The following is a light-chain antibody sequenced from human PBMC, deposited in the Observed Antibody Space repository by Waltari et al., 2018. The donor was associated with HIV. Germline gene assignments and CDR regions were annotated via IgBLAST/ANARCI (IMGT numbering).Light chain of an antibody. Sequence: QSALTQPASVSGSPGQSITISCTGTSSDVGAYNYVSWVQHHPGKAPKVRVSAVNNRPAGFSSRFSGSKSGRTASLTISGLQAEDEADYYCSSYSSSTTVVFGGGTKLTVL. CDR3: SSYSSSTTVV. CDR2: AVN. J-gene: IGLJ2*01. CDR1: SSDVGAYNY. V-gene: IGLV2-14*03.